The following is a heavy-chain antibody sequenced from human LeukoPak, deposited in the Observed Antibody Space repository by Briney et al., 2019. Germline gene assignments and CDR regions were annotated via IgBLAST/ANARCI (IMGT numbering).Heavy chain of an antibody. CDR2: IIPIFGTA. J-gene: IGHJ5*02. V-gene: IGHV1-69*05. D-gene: IGHD2-15*01. CDR3: ARDPLYCSGGSCHNWFDP. CDR1: GGTFSSYA. Sequence: GASVKVSCKASGGTFSSYAISWVRQAPGQGLEWMGRIIPIFGTANYAQKFQGRVTITTDESTSTAYMELSSLRSEDTAVCYCARDPLYCSGGSCHNWFDPWGQGTLVTVSS.